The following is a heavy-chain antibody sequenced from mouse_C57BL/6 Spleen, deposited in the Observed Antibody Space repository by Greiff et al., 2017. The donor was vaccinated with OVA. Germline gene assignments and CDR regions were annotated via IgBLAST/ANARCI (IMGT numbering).Heavy chain of an antibody. CDR2: INPGSGGT. CDR3: ARTDYGNPWFAY. D-gene: IGHD2-1*01. J-gene: IGHJ3*01. V-gene: IGHV1-54*01. Sequence: VQLQQSGAELVRPGTSVKVSCKASGYAFTNYLIEWVKQRPGQGLEWIGVINPGSGGTNYNEKFKGKATLTADKSSSTAYMQLSSLTSEDSAVYFCARTDYGNPWFAYWGQGTLVTVSA. CDR1: GYAFTNYL.